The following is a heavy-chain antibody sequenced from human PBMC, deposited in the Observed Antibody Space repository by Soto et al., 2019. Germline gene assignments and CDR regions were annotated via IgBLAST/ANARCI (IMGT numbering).Heavy chain of an antibody. CDR3: ATEYCSGGSCYPAMDV. Sequence: GGSLRLSCAASGFTFSSNGMHWVRQAPGKGLEWVAVIWYDGSNKYYADSVKGRFTISRDNSKNTPYLQMNSLRAEDTAVYYCATEYCSGGSCYPAMDVWGKGTTVTVSS. J-gene: IGHJ6*03. CDR1: GFTFSSNG. D-gene: IGHD2-15*01. CDR2: IWYDGSNK. V-gene: IGHV3-33*01.